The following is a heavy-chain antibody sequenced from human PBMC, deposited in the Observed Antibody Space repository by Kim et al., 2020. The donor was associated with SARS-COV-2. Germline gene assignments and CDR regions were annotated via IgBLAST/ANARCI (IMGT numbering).Heavy chain of an antibody. CDR2: ISRSGSSL. Sequence: GGSLRLSCVASGFRFSTYEMSWVRQAPGKGLEWVSYISRSGSSLHYADSVKGRFTISRDNANDSVFLEVNSLRAEDTAFYFCARNVSLGDSNSYFDYWGQGVLLTVFS. V-gene: IGHV3-48*03. CDR1: GFRFSTYE. D-gene: IGHD6-13*01. CDR3: ARNVSLGDSNSYFDY. J-gene: IGHJ4*02.